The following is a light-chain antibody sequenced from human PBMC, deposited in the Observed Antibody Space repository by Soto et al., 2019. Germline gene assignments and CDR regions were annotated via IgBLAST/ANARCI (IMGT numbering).Light chain of an antibody. Sequence: EIVLTQSPATLSLSPGERATLSCRASQSVSSYLAWYQQKPGQAPRLLISDASNRATGIPARFSGSGSGTDFTLTISSLEPEDFAVYYCQQRSNRLWTFGQGTKVDIK. CDR1: QSVSSY. CDR3: QQRSNRLWT. CDR2: DAS. V-gene: IGKV3-11*01. J-gene: IGKJ1*01.